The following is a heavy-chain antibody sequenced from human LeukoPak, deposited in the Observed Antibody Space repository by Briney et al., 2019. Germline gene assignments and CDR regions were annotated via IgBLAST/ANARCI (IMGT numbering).Heavy chain of an antibody. J-gene: IGHJ6*02. Sequence: GGSLRLSCAASGFTFSSYGMHWVRQAPGKGLEWVAVISYDGSNKYYVDSVKGRFTISRDNSKNTLYLQMNSLRAEDTAVYYCAKDLVDTAMVRRGSTYYYYGMDVWGQGTTVTVSS. D-gene: IGHD5-18*01. CDR3: AKDLVDTAMVRRGSTYYYYGMDV. CDR2: ISYDGSNK. CDR1: GFTFSSYG. V-gene: IGHV3-30*18.